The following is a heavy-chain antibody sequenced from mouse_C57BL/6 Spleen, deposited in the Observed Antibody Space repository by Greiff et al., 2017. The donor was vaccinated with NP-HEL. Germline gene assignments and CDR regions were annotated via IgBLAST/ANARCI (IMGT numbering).Heavy chain of an antibody. J-gene: IGHJ2*01. D-gene: IGHD3-2*02. Sequence: QVQLQQSGPELVKPGASVKISCKASGYAFSSSWMNWVKQRPGKGLEWIGRIYPGDGDTNYNGKFKGKATLTADKSSSTAYMQLSSLTSEDSAVYFCARGGGTAQAPFYYWGQGTTLTVSS. CDR3: ARGGGTAQAPFYY. CDR2: IYPGDGDT. V-gene: IGHV1-82*01. CDR1: GYAFSSSW.